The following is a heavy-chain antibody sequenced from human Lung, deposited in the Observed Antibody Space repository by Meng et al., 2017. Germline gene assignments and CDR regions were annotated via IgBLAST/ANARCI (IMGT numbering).Heavy chain of an antibody. CDR2: IGGRPKSYAA. Sequence: RRLLLPGCHFTVSLAVTWVSSVGCDIHWLRQACGKGAQWVGRIGGRPKSYAAAYAAPVRGKFTISRDDSRNTAYLQMNSLKTEDSAVYYCTIYIRGHIWGQGTMVTVSS. V-gene: IGHV3-73*01. J-gene: IGHJ3*02. D-gene: IGHD6-19*01. CDR3: TIYIRGHI. CDR1: WVSSVGCD.